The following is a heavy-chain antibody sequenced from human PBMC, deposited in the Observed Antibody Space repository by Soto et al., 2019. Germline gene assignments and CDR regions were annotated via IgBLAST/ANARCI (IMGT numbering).Heavy chain of an antibody. J-gene: IGHJ6*02. CDR3: AKDPNIVVVPAATGGMDV. CDR2: INPNSGGT. Sequence: ASVKVSCKASGYTFTDYYMHWIRQAPGQGLEWMGWINPNSGGTNYAQKFQGRVTMTRVTSISTAYMELSSLRSDDTALYYCAKDPNIVVVPAATGGMDVWGQGTTVTVSS. CDR1: GYTFTDYY. V-gene: IGHV1-2*02. D-gene: IGHD2-2*01.